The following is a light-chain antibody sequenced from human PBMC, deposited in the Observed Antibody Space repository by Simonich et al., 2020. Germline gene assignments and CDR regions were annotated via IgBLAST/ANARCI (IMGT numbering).Light chain of an antibody. Sequence: SYVLTQPPSVSVAPGKTARITCGGNNLGSKSVHWYQQKPGQAPVLVVSDYRDRPSGFPERFSGSNSWNTATLTISRVEAGDEADYYCQVWDSSSDHWVFGGGTKLTVL. CDR1: NLGSKS. CDR3: QVWDSSSDHWV. CDR2: DYR. J-gene: IGLJ3*02. V-gene: IGLV3-21*03.